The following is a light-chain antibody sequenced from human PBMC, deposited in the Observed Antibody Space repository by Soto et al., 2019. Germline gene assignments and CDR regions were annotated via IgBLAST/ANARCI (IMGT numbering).Light chain of an antibody. J-gene: IGLJ3*02. CDR1: SSDVGSYNY. CDR3: SSYTSISTRV. V-gene: IGLV2-14*01. CDR2: EVS. Sequence: QSALTQPASVSGSPGQSITISCTGTSSDVGSYNYVSWYQQHPGKAPKLMIYEVSNLPSGGSNRFSGSKSGNTASLTISGLLAEDEANSYCSSYTSISTRVFGGGTQLTVL.